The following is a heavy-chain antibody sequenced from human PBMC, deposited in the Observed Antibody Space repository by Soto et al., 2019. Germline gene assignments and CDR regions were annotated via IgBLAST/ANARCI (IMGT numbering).Heavy chain of an antibody. CDR1: GYTFTSYG. CDR2: ISAYNDDT. D-gene: IGHD2-15*01. J-gene: IGHJ4*02. Sequence: QVQLVQSGAEVKKTGASVKVSCRTSGYTFTSYGIGWVRQAPGQGLEWMGWISAYNDDTNYAQKLQDRVTMTIDTSATTAYMELRNLGSDDTAMYSCARSGAYCRSFTGLFDVWGQGTLVTVSS. CDR3: ARSGAYCRSFTGLFDV. V-gene: IGHV1-18*01.